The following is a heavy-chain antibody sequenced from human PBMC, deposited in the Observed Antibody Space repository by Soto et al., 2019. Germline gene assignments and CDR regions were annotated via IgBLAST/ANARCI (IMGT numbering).Heavy chain of an antibody. CDR2: IYYSGST. Sequence: TSETLSLTCTVSGGSISSGGYYWSWIRQHPGKGLEWIGYIYYSGSTNYNPSLKSRVTISVDTSKNQFSLKLSSVTAADTAVYYCARHQEHRESFFDNWGQGTLVTVSS. CDR1: GGSISSGGYY. J-gene: IGHJ4*02. CDR3: ARHQEHRESFFDN. D-gene: IGHD3-10*01. V-gene: IGHV4-61*08.